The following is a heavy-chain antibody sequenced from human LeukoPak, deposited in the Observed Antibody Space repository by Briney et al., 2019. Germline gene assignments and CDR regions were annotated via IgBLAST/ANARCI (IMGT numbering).Heavy chain of an antibody. J-gene: IGHJ4*02. CDR3: ARLSHQLLFWAADSATHLDC. V-gene: IGHV5-51*01. CDR2: IYPGDSDT. Sequence: GESLQISCKGSGYSFTSYWIGWVRHMPGKGLQWLGIIYPGDSDTRYSPSFQGQVTISADRSISTAYLQWSSLKASDTAMYYCARLSHQLLFWAADSATHLDCWGQGTLVTVSS. CDR1: GYSFTSYW. D-gene: IGHD2-2*01.